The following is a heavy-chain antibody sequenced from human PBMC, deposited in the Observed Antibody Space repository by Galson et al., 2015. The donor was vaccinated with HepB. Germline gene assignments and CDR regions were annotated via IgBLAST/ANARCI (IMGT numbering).Heavy chain of an antibody. Sequence: ETLSLTCSVSGGSISNSNYYWAWIRQPPGKGLEWIGSIYYSGNTYYNPSLKTRVTISIDTSKKQFSLKLNSVTAADTAVYYCARTIAVTRKYIDYWGQGTLVTVSS. J-gene: IGHJ4*02. V-gene: IGHV4-39*07. D-gene: IGHD6-19*01. CDR3: ARTIAVTRKYIDY. CDR1: GGSISNSNYY. CDR2: IYYSGNT.